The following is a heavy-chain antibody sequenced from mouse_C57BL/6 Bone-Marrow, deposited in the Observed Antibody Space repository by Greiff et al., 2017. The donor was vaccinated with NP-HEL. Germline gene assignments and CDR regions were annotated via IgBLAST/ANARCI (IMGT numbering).Heavy chain of an antibody. CDR3: ASHSSGYVRYFDV. CDR1: GYTFTSYW. CDR2: INPSSGYT. Sequence: VQLQQSGAELAKPGASVKLSCKASGYTFTSYWMHWVKQRPGQGLEWIGYINPSSGYTKYNQKFKDKATLTADKSSSTAYMQLSSLTDEDSAVYYCASHSSGYVRYFDVWGTGTTVTVSS. J-gene: IGHJ1*03. V-gene: IGHV1-7*01. D-gene: IGHD3-2*02.